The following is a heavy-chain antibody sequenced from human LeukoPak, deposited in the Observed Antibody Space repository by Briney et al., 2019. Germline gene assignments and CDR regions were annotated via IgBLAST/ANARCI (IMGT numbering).Heavy chain of an antibody. Sequence: AGGSLRLSCAASGFTFSSYAMTWVRQAPRKGLEWVSSISIGGSTYYADSVKGRFTISRDNSRNTLYLQMNSLGAEDTAVYYCAKNSFDFWSAIDYWGQGTLVTVSS. D-gene: IGHD3-3*01. CDR2: ISIGGST. CDR1: GFTFSSYA. CDR3: AKNSFDFWSAIDY. V-gene: IGHV3-23*01. J-gene: IGHJ4*02.